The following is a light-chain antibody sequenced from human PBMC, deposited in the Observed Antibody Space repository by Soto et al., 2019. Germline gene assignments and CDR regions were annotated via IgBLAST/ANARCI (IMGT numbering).Light chain of an antibody. Sequence: EIVLTQSPATLSLSPGERATLSCRASQSVSSDLAWYQQKPGQAPRLLIHDASNKATGIPARFSGSGSGTDFTLTIGSLEPEDFAVYYCQQRSKWPLTLGGGTKVEIK. CDR2: DAS. J-gene: IGKJ4*01. V-gene: IGKV3-11*01. CDR3: QQRSKWPLT. CDR1: QSVSSD.